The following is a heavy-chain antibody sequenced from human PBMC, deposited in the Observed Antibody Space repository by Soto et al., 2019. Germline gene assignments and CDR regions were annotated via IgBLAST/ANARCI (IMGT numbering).Heavy chain of an antibody. Sequence: QVKLVQSGAEVKKPGSSVKVSCKASGGTCSSYAISWVRQAPGPGLEWMGGIIPIFGTANYAQKFQGRVTGTADESTITAYMELSSLRSEDTAVYYCARAHLGYSSGWYLDYWGQGTLVTVSS. CDR2: IIPIFGTA. D-gene: IGHD6-19*01. J-gene: IGHJ4*02. CDR3: ARAHLGYSSGWYLDY. V-gene: IGHV1-69*12. CDR1: GGTCSSYA.